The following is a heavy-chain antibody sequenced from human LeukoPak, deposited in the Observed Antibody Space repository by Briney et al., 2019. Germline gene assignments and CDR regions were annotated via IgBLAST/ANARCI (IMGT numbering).Heavy chain of an antibody. Sequence: GGSLGLSFAASGFTFEDYTMHGVGQAPGKGLEWVSLFSGDGGSTYYADSVKGRFTISRDNSKNSLYLQMNSLRTEDTALYYCAKDESNGDGGSYAYFQHWGQGTLVTVSS. J-gene: IGHJ1*01. CDR3: AKDESNGDGGSYAYFQH. D-gene: IGHD1-26*01. CDR1: GFTFEDYT. CDR2: FSGDGGST. V-gene: IGHV3-43*01.